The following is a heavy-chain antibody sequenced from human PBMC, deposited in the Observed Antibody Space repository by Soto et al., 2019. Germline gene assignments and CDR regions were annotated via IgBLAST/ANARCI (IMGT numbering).Heavy chain of an antibody. CDR3: AREFKHVSWLQLFLKFTGHNYYHIDV. Sequence: VLKTTGQGLEWMGGIIPIFGTANYAQKFQGRVTITADESTSTAYIELSSLRSEDTAVYYCAREFKHVSWLQLFLKFTGHNYYHIDVCGQGTTATVSS. CDR2: IIPIFGTA. J-gene: IGHJ6*02. V-gene: IGHV1-69*01. D-gene: IGHD5-18*01.